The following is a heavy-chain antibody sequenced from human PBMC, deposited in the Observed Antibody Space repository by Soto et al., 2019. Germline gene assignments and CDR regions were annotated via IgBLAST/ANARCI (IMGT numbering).Heavy chain of an antibody. CDR2: IIPIFGIP. J-gene: IGHJ6*02. CDR3: AREDRDRETGLVPAAIDGMDV. CDR1: GGTFSRYS. Sequence: QVQLVQSGAEVKKPGSSVKVSCKASGGTFSRYSITWVRQAPGHGLEWIGRIIPIFGIPTDAQKFQGRVTITADESTSTDYRELSSLRSDDTAVYYCAREDRDRETGLVPAAIDGMDVWGQGTTVTVSS. V-gene: IGHV1-69*08. D-gene: IGHD2-2*01.